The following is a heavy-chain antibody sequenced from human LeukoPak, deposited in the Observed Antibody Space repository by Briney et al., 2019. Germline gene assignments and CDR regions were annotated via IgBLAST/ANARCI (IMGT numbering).Heavy chain of an antibody. V-gene: IGHV4-31*03. J-gene: IGHJ4*02. Sequence: SETLSLTCTVSGGSISSGGYYWNWIRQLPGKGLEWIGYIYYSGNTYYNPSLKSRVTISVDTSKNQFSLKLSSVTAADTAVYYCARGKGYFDYWGQGTLVTVSS. CDR3: ARGKGYFDY. CDR1: GGSISSGGYY. CDR2: IYYSGNT.